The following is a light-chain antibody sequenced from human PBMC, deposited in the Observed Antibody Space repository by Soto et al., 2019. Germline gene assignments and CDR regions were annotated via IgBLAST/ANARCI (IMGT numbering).Light chain of an antibody. CDR1: SSNIGANYD. V-gene: IGLV1-40*01. J-gene: IGLJ1*01. Sequence: QSVLTQPPSVSGAPGQRVTISCTGSSSNIGANYDVHWYQSLPGTAPKLLIYANINRPSGVPDRFSGSKSGTSASLAITGLQAEDEADYYCQSYDNSLSGSYVFGAGTKVTLL. CDR3: QSYDNSLSGSYV. CDR2: ANI.